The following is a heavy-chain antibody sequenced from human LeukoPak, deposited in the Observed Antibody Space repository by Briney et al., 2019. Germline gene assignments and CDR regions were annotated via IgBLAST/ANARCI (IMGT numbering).Heavy chain of an antibody. CDR1: GYTFTGYY. CDR2: INPNSGGT. V-gene: IGHV1-2*02. D-gene: IGHD2-15*01. CDR3: ARVTCSGGSCYHTKFDY. Sequence: ASVKVSCKASGYTFTGYYMHWVRQAPGQGLEWMGWINPNSGGTNYAQKFQGRVTVTRDTSISTAYMELSRLRSDDTAVYYCARVTCSGGSCYHTKFDYWGQGTLVTVSS. J-gene: IGHJ4*02.